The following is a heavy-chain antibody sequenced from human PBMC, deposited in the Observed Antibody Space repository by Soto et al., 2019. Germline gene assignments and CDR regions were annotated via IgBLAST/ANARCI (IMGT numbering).Heavy chain of an antibody. V-gene: IGHV4-59*01. CDR2: IYWTGST. CDR3: ARLKVTSDYYMDF. Sequence: QVQLQESGPGLVKSSETLSLTCTVSGGSISSYYWSWIRQPPGKGLEWIGNIYWTGSTYYNPSLTSRVTISIDTSKNQFSLKVSSVTAADTAVYYGARLKVTSDYYMDFWGKGTTVTVSS. J-gene: IGHJ6*03. D-gene: IGHD4-4*01. CDR1: GGSISSYY.